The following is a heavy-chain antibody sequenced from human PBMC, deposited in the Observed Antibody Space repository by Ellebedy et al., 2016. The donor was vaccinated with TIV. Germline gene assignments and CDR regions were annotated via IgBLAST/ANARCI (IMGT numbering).Heavy chain of an antibody. CDR2: ISGSGGST. CDR3: AKVHHSYADYET. J-gene: IGHJ5*02. D-gene: IGHD4-17*01. V-gene: IGHV3-23*01. Sequence: GESLKISCAASGFTFSNYAMSWVRQAPGKGLEWVSGISGSGGSTYYADSVKGRFSISRDYSKNTLDLQMNSLRAEDTALYYCAKVHHSYADYETWGQGTLVTVSS. CDR1: GFTFSNYA.